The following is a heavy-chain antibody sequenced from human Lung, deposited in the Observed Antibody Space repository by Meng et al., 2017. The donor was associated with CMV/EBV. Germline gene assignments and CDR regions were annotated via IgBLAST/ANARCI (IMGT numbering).Heavy chain of an antibody. D-gene: IGHD3-22*01. CDR2: ISSSGNIK. J-gene: IGHJ4*01. V-gene: IGHV3-48*03. CDR1: GFTFSSYE. Sequence: SCAGSGFTFSSYEMNWVRQAPGKGLEWVSYISSSGNIKYYADSVKGRFTISRDNAKNSLYLQMNSLRADDTAVYYCARDHGSQYYDTTGYPGHWGHGTLVTVSS. CDR3: ARDHGSQYYDTTGYPGH.